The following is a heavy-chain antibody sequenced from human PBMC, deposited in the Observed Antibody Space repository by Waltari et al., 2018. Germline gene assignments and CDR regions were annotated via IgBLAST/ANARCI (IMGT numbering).Heavy chain of an antibody. D-gene: IGHD6-13*01. CDR1: GFTFSNYA. Sequence: EVQLLESGGGLVQPGGSLRLSCAASGFTFSNYAISWVSQAPGKGLEWISAIIVGGARKKSASSVNGRLTISRENCKNTLYLKMNSLRDEETAVYYGAKFPTVGYSSSWYYFDYWGQGTLVTVSS. J-gene: IGHJ4*02. CDR2: IIVGGARK. CDR3: AKFPTVGYSSSWYYFDY. V-gene: IGHV3-23*01.